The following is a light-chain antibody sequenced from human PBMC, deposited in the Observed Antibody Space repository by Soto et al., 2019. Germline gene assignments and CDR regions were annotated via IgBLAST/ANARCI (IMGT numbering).Light chain of an antibody. J-gene: IGKJ4*01. CDR2: DAS. V-gene: IGKV3-11*01. Sequence: EIVLTQSPATLSLSPGVRATLSCRVSQSVSSYLAWYQQKPGQAPRLLIYDASNRATGIPARFSGSGSGTDFTLTISSLEPEDFAVYYCQQRSNWPPLTFGGGTKVEIK. CDR3: QQRSNWPPLT. CDR1: QSVSSY.